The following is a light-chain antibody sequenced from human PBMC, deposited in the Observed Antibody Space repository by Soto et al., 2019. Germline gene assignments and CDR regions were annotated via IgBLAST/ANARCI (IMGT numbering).Light chain of an antibody. J-gene: IGKJ5*01. CDR2: GVS. CDR3: QQRSNWPIT. CDR1: QSITTGY. Sequence: ESVFTQAPGTLSLSPGERATLSCRASQSITTGYLAWYQQKPCQAPRLLMYGVSTRATGIPDRFSGSGSGTDFTLTISSLEPEDFAVYYCQQRSNWPITFGQGTRLEIK. V-gene: IGKV3D-20*02.